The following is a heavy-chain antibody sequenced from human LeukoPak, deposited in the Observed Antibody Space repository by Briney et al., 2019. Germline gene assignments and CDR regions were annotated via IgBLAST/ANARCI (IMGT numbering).Heavy chain of an antibody. CDR1: GFTFSSYA. J-gene: IGHJ4*02. D-gene: IGHD6-13*01. CDR2: ISGSGGST. Sequence: GGSLRLSCAASGFTFSSYAMRWVRQAPGKGLEWVSAISGSGGSTYYADSVKGRFTISRDNSKNTLYLQMDSLRAEVTGVYYCAKELEQPLVNSAVDYWGQGTLVTVSS. V-gene: IGHV3-23*01. CDR3: AKELEQPLVNSAVDY.